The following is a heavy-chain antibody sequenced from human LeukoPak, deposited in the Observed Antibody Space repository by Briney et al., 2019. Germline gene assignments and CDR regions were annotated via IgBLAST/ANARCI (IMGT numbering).Heavy chain of an antibody. CDR1: GDSISGFY. D-gene: IGHD6-13*01. J-gene: IGHJ4*02. Sequence: PSETLSLTCSVSGDSISGFYWSWIRQPPGKGLEWIGYIYYSGSTTYNPSLKIRVTISVDTSKNQFSLKLTSVTAADTAVYCCAREVVAAAGTVDYWGQGTLVTVSS. V-gene: IGHV4-59*01. CDR3: AREVVAAAGTVDY. CDR2: IYYSGST.